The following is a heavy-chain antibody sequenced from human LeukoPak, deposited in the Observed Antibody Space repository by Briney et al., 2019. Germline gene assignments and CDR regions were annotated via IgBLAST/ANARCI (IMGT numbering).Heavy chain of an antibody. CDR1: GFTFSSYE. V-gene: IGHV3-48*03. D-gene: IGHD3-3*01. J-gene: IGHJ3*02. Sequence: PGGSLRLSCAASGFTFSSYEMNWVRQAPGKGLEWVSYISSSGSTIYYADSVKGRFTISRDNAKNTLYLQMNSLRAEDTAVYYCAKDNQLEWLAHDAFDIWGQGTMVTVSS. CDR2: ISSSGSTI. CDR3: AKDNQLEWLAHDAFDI.